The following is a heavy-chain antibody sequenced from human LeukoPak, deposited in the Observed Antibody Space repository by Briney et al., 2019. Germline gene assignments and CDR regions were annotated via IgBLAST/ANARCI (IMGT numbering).Heavy chain of an antibody. D-gene: IGHD3-22*01. V-gene: IGHV1-18*01. CDR2: ISAYNGNT. Sequence: ASVKVSCKAPGYTFTSYGISWVRQAPGQGLEWMGWISAYNGNTNYAQKLQGRVTMTTDTSTSTAYMELRSLRSDDTAVYYCAREYDSSGYFFFDYWGQGTLVTVSS. CDR3: AREYDSSGYFFFDY. CDR1: GYTFTSYG. J-gene: IGHJ4*02.